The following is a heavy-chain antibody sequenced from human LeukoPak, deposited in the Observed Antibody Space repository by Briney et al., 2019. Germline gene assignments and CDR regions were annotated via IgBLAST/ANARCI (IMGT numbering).Heavy chain of an antibody. V-gene: IGHV4-4*02. J-gene: IGHJ4*02. CDR2: MFFTGDT. D-gene: IGHD4-23*01. CDR3: AKEGNDYGANSIDY. Sequence: SETLSLTCAVSGGSISSSNWWSLVRQPPGKGLEWIGWMFFTGDTNYNPSLKSRVTISVDHSKNQFSLKLTSVTAADTAVYYCAKEGNDYGANSIDYWGQGTLVTVSS. CDR1: GGSISSSNW.